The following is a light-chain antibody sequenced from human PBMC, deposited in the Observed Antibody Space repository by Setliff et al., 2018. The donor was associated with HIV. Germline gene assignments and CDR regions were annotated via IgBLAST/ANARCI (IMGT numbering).Light chain of an antibody. CDR2: EVT. Sequence: QSALTQPPSVSGSPGQSVTISCTGSSSDVGNYNLVSWYQQHPGKAPKFMIYEVTKRPSGVSNRFSGSKSGNTASLTISGLQAEDEADYYCCSYAGSSTNYVFGTGTKVTVL. CDR3: CSYAGSSTNYV. J-gene: IGLJ1*01. CDR1: SSDVGNYNL. V-gene: IGLV2-23*02.